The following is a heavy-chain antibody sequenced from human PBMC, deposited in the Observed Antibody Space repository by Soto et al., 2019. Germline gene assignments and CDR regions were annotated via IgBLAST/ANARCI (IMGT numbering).Heavy chain of an antibody. J-gene: IGHJ4*02. V-gene: IGHV3-20*04. Sequence: EVQLVESGGGVVRPGGSLRLSCAASGFTFDDYGMSWVRQAPGKGLEWVSGINWNGGSTGYAASVTGRFTISRDNAKNSLYLHMNSLRAEDTALYYCARDSCGNSGFDYWGQGTLVTVSS. CDR1: GFTFDDYG. D-gene: IGHD2-21*02. CDR3: ARDSCGNSGFDY. CDR2: INWNGGST.